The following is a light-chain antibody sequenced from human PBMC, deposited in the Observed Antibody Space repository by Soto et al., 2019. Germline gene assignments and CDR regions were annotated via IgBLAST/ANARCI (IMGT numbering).Light chain of an antibody. CDR2: DAS. J-gene: IGKJ4*01. CDR1: QSVSNS. V-gene: IGKV3-11*01. CDR3: QQRSNWPLLT. Sequence: EIVLTQSPATLSLSPGERATLSCRASQSVSNSLAWYQQKPGQAHRLLIYDASNRATGIPARFSGSGSGTDFTLTISSLEPEYFAVYYCQQRSNWPLLTFGGGTKVEIK.